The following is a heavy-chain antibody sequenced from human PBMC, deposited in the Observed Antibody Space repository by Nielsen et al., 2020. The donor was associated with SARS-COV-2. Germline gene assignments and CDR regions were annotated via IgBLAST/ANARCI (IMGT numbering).Heavy chain of an antibody. D-gene: IGHD3-3*01. J-gene: IGHJ4*02. Sequence: GESLKISCAASGFTFSSYAMHWVRQAPGKGLEWVAVISYDGSNKYYADSVKGRFTISRDNSKNTLYLQMNSLRAEDTAVYYCARCGRLRFLEWLLDYWGQGTLVTVSS. CDR1: GFTFSSYA. CDR2: ISYDGSNK. CDR3: ARCGRLRFLEWLLDY. V-gene: IGHV3-30*04.